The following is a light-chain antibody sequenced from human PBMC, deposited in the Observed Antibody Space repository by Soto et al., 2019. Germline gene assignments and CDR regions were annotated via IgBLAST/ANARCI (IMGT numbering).Light chain of an antibody. V-gene: IGKV3-20*01. CDR1: QSVSRSY. CDR3: QPYGSSYT. J-gene: IGKJ2*01. Sequence: EIVLTQSPGTLSLSPGERATLSCRASQSVSRSYLAWYQQKPGQAPRLLIYGASSRATGIPDRFSGSGSGTDFTLTISRLEPEDFAVYYCQPYGSSYTFGQGTKLEIK. CDR2: GAS.